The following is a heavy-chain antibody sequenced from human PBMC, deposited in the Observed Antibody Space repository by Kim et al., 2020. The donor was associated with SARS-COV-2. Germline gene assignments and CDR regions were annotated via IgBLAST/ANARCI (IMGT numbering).Heavy chain of an antibody. Sequence: SETLSLTCAVSGGSISTSHWWTWVRRPPGKGLEWIGEIFHSGNTNYNPSLKSRVTMSVDKSKKQFSLKLKFVTRADTAVYYCARYDSNKFDAFDIWGQGT. CDR1: GGSISTSHW. J-gene: IGHJ3*02. V-gene: IGHV4-4*02. D-gene: IGHD3-22*01. CDR3: ARYDSNKFDAFDI. CDR2: IFHSGNT.